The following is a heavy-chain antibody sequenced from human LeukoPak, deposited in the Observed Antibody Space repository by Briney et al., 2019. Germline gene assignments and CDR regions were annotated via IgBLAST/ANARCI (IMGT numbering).Heavy chain of an antibody. CDR3: AKDKTQSHEYFQH. Sequence: GGSLRLSCAASGFTFSSYAMSWVRQAPGKGLEWVSAISGSGGSTYYADPVKGRFTISRDNSKNTLYLQMNSLRAEDTAVYYCAKDKTQSHEYFQHWGQGTLVTVSS. J-gene: IGHJ1*01. CDR1: GFTFSSYA. V-gene: IGHV3-23*01. D-gene: IGHD4-23*01. CDR2: ISGSGGST.